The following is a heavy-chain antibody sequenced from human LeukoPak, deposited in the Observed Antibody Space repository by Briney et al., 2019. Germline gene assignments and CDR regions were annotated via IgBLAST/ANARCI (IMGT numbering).Heavy chain of an antibody. CDR3: ARAFNDGFDI. V-gene: IGHV3-9*01. J-gene: IGHJ3*02. CDR2: ISWNSVSI. Sequence: GRSLRLSCAASGFTFDDYAMHWVRQAPGKGLEWVSGISWNSVSIGYADSVKGRFTISRDNAKNSLYLQMDSLRAEDTAVYYCARAFNDGFDIWGQGTMVTVSS. CDR1: GFTFDDYA.